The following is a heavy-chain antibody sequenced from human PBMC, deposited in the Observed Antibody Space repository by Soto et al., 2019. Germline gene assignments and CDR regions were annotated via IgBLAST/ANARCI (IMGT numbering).Heavy chain of an antibody. Sequence: QGQLVQSRAELKKPGASVKVSCNASDYTFTRYGISWVRQAPGQGLEWMGWISGYNGDTNYAQKFQGRITMTIDTSTTTAYMELRSLTSDDTTVYYCAKNGQPPYYYYGMDVWGQGTTVTVSS. CDR2: ISGYNGDT. D-gene: IGHD2-8*01. CDR1: DYTFTRYG. V-gene: IGHV1-18*01. CDR3: AKNGQPPYYYYGMDV. J-gene: IGHJ6*02.